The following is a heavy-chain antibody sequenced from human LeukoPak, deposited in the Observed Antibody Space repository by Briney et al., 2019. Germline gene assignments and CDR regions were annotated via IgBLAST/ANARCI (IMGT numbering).Heavy chain of an antibody. Sequence: ASVKVSCKASGYTFSDYYIHWVRQAPGQGLEWMGWINPKIDDTRYAQKFQGRVTMTRDTSITPAYMELNSLTSDDTAVYYCARDTCRGGSCFNWFDPWGQGTLVTVSS. CDR3: ARDTCRGGSCFNWFDP. V-gene: IGHV1-2*02. CDR2: INPKIDDT. CDR1: GYTFSDYY. D-gene: IGHD2-15*01. J-gene: IGHJ5*02.